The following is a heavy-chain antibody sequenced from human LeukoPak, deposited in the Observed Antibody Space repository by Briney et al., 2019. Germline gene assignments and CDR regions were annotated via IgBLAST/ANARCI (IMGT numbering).Heavy chain of an antibody. D-gene: IGHD6-13*01. CDR1: GFALSRYG. Sequence: GGSLRLSCAASGFALSRYGMHWVRQAPGKGLEWVAVIWFDGSNKYFADSVKGRFTISRDNSKNMVYLQMNSLRVEDTAMYYCVRGEQQLGRFDYWGQGALVTVSS. CDR2: IWFDGSNK. J-gene: IGHJ4*02. V-gene: IGHV3-33*01. CDR3: VRGEQQLGRFDY.